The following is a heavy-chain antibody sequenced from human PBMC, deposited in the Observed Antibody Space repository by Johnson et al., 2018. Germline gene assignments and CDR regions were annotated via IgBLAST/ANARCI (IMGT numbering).Heavy chain of an antibody. D-gene: IGHD6-13*01. J-gene: IGHJ6*03. CDR2: MSDDGRDI. Sequence: QVQLVQSGGGVVKPGTSLRLSCEASGFTFSSFGMHWVRQAPGKGLDWVAVMSDDGRDIYYADYVKGRFTISRDNSKNTLFLQMNRLRAEDTAVYYCAKFYSIIWYNWGHYYVDVWGKGTTVIVSS. CDR1: GFTFSSFG. CDR3: AKFYSIIWYNWGHYYVDV. V-gene: IGHV3-30*18.